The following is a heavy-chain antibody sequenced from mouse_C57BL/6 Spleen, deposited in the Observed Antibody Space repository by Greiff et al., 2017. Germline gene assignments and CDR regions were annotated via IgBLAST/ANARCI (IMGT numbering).Heavy chain of an antibody. Sequence: VKVVESGAELVRPGASVKLSCKASGYTFTDYYINWVKQRPGQGLEWIARIYPGSGNTYYNEKFKGKATLTAEKSSSTAYMQLSSLTSEDSAVYFCAREGNYYGSSPFDYGGQGTTLTVSS. CDR2: IYPGSGNT. CDR3: AREGNYYGSSPFDY. CDR1: GYTFTDYY. D-gene: IGHD1-1*01. V-gene: IGHV1-76*01. J-gene: IGHJ2*01.